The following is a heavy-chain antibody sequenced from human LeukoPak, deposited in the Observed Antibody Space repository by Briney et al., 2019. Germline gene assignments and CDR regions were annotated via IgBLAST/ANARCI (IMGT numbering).Heavy chain of an antibody. D-gene: IGHD3-3*01. V-gene: IGHV1-69*06. CDR1: GGTFSSYA. CDR2: IIPIFGTA. Sequence: GASVKVSCKASGGTFSSYAISWVRQAPGQGLEWMGGIIPIFGTANYTQKFQGRVTITADKSTSTAYMELSSLRSEDTAVYYCARVASSITIFGVVIIHNWFDPWGQGTLVTVSS. CDR3: ARVASSITIFGVVIIHNWFDP. J-gene: IGHJ5*02.